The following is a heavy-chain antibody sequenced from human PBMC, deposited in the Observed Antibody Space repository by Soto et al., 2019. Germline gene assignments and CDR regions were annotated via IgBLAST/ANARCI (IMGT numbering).Heavy chain of an antibody. CDR2: IGTAGDP. D-gene: IGHD2-15*01. CDR3: ARAKPERHLDCSGGSCSEVLFDY. J-gene: IGHJ4*02. Sequence: GGSLRLSCAASGFTFSSYDVHWVRQATGKGLEWVSAIGTAGDPYYPGSVKGRFTISRENAKNSLYLQMNSLRAGDTAVYYCARAKPERHLDCSGGSCSEVLFDYWGQGTLVTVSS. V-gene: IGHV3-13*05. CDR1: GFTFSSYD.